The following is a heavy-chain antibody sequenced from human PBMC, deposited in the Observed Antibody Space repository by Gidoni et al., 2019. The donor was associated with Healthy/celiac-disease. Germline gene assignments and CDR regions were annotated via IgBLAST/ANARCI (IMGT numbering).Heavy chain of an antibody. J-gene: IGHJ4*02. V-gene: IGHV1-69*06. CDR3: ATNLDTAMGVANH. CDR1: GCTFSSYA. D-gene: IGHD5-18*01. CDR2: IIPIFGTA. Sequence: QVQLVQSGAEVKKPGSSVQVSCKASGCTFSSYAISWVRQAPGQGLEWMGGIIPIFGTANYAQKFQGRVTITADKSTSTAYMELSSLRSEDTAVYYCATNLDTAMGVANHWGQGTLVTVSS.